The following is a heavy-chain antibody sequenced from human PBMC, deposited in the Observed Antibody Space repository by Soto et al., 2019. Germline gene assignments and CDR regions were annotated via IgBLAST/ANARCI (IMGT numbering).Heavy chain of an antibody. V-gene: IGHV4-39*01. J-gene: IGHJ5*02. CDR2: IYYSGST. CDR3: ARHYSSGSRNWFDP. Sequence: SETLSLTCSVSGGSINSSSYFWGWVRQPPGKGLEWIGSIYYSGSTYYNPSLRSRVTISVDTSKNQFSLKLSSVTAADTAVFYCARHYSSGSRNWFDPWGQGTPVSVSS. CDR1: GGSINSSSYF. D-gene: IGHD6-19*01.